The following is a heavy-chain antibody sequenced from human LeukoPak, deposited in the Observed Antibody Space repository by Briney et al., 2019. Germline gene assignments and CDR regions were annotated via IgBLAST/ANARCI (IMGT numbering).Heavy chain of an antibody. CDR3: ASRFLEWLSPLDY. V-gene: IGHV3-23*01. J-gene: IGHJ4*02. D-gene: IGHD3-3*01. CDR1: GFTFSSYA. CDR2: ISGSGGST. Sequence: PGGSLRLSCAASGFTFSSYAMSWVRQAPGKGLEWVSAISGSGGSTYYADSVKGRFTISRDNAKNSLYLQMNSLRAEDTAVYYCASRFLEWLSPLDYWGQGTLVTVSS.